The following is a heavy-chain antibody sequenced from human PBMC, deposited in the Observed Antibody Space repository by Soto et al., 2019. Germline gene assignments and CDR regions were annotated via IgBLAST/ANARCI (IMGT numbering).Heavy chain of an antibody. V-gene: IGHV3-48*01. CDR2: IDSSSSVI. J-gene: IGHJ4*02. D-gene: IGHD6-19*01. CDR3: ARQGGAGQIDF. Sequence: EVQLAESGGGLVQPGGSVRLSCAASGFTFNSYSINWVRQAPGRGLEWLSYIDSSSSVILYADSVKGRFTISRDDAESSVSLQMNSLRVEDTAVYYCARQGGAGQIDFWGQGVQLTVSS. CDR1: GFTFNSYS.